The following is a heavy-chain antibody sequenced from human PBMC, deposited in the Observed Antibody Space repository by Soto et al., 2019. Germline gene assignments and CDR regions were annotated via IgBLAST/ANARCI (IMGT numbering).Heavy chain of an antibody. CDR1: GYTFTSYA. D-gene: IGHD1-1*01. Sequence: QVQLVQSGAEEKKPGASVKVSCKASGYTFTSYAMHWVRQAPGQRLEWMGWINAGNGNTKYSQKFQGRVTITRDTAASTDYMELSSLRSEDTAVDDCARVDPLGWNDGYDYGMDGWGQGTTVTVSS. J-gene: IGHJ6*02. CDR2: INAGNGNT. V-gene: IGHV1-3*05. CDR3: ARVDPLGWNDGYDYGMDG.